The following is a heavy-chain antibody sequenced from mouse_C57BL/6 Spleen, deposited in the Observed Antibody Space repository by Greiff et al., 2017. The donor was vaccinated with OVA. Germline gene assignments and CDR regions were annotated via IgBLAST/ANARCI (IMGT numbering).Heavy chain of an antibody. Sequence: VQLQQSGPELVKPGASVKMSCKASGYTFTDYNMHWVKQSHGKSLEWIGYINPNNGGTSYNQKFKGKATLTVNKSSSTAYMELRSLTSEESAVYYCARSPVVEDYAMDYWGQGTSVTVSS. CDR2: INPNNGGT. CDR1: GYTFTDYN. V-gene: IGHV1-22*01. J-gene: IGHJ4*01. CDR3: ARSPVVEDYAMDY. D-gene: IGHD1-1*01.